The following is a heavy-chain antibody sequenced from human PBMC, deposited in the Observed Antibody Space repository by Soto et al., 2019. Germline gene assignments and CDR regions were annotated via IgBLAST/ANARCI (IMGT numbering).Heavy chain of an antibody. Sequence: ASVKVSCKASGYTFFTYDISWVRQAPGQGLEWMGWISTYSGDTKYAQKFQGRVTMTTDTSTTTAYLELRSLRSDDTAVYYCARHHGPTTSENWFDPWCQGTLVTVSS. V-gene: IGHV1-18*01. CDR2: ISTYSGDT. D-gene: IGHD5-12*01. J-gene: IGHJ5*02. CDR1: GYTFFTYD. CDR3: ARHHGPTTSENWFDP.